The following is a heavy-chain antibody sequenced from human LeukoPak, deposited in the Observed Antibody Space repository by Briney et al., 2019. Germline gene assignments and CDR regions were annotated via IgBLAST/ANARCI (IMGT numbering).Heavy chain of an antibody. CDR3: ARLDNSGHYHIDY. CDR2: IFCTGST. V-gene: IGHV4-39*01. D-gene: IGHD3-22*01. Sequence: SETLSLTCTVSGGSISSNRYYWGWIRQPPGKGLKWIGNIFCTGSTYYNPSLKSRVTISVDTSKNQFSLKLSSVTAADTAVYYCARLDNSGHYHIDYWGQGTLVSVSS. CDR1: GGSISSNRYY. J-gene: IGHJ4*02.